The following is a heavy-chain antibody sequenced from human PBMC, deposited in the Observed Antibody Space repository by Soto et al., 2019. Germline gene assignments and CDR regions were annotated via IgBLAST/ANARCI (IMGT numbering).Heavy chain of an antibody. Sequence: GGALGVSCASSGVTFSDYYMSWIRQAPGKGLEWVSYISSSGSTIYYADSVKGRFTISRDNAKNSLYLQMNSLRAGDTAVYYCARDLGYCSGGSCLVDYWGQGTLVTVYS. CDR1: GVTFSDYY. V-gene: IGHV3-11*01. J-gene: IGHJ4*02. CDR2: ISSSGSTI. D-gene: IGHD2-15*01. CDR3: ARDLGYCSGGSCLVDY.